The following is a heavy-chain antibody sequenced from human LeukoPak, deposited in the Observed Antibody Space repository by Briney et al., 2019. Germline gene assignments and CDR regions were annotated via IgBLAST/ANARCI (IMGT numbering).Heavy chain of an antibody. CDR3: AKGAAHNRFGP. Sequence: GGSLRLSCAASGFTFSSYAMSWVRQAPGKGLEWVSAISGSGGSTYYADSVKGRFTNSRDNCKNTMYLQMNSLRAGDTGVFYCAKGAAHNRFGPLGQGNP. J-gene: IGHJ5*02. CDR2: ISGSGGST. CDR1: GFTFSSYA. V-gene: IGHV3-23*01.